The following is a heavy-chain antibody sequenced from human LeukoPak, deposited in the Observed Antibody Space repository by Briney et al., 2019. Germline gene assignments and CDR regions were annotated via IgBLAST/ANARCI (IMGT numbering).Heavy chain of an antibody. Sequence: GGSLRLSCAASKFTFSSYAMNWVRQAPGKGLEWVSAISGSGSNTYYADPVKGRFTTSRDNSKNTLYLQMNSLTAEDTAVYYCAKGGSGYYDYWGQGTLVTVSS. CDR3: AKGGSGYYDY. CDR2: ISGSGSNT. V-gene: IGHV3-23*01. J-gene: IGHJ4*02. D-gene: IGHD3-22*01. CDR1: KFTFSSYA.